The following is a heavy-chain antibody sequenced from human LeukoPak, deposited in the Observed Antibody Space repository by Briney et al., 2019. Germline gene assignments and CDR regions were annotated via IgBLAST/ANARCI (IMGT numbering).Heavy chain of an antibody. CDR1: GGTFSSYA. D-gene: IGHD2-15*01. CDR2: INPSGGST. Sequence: ASVKVSCKASGGTFSSYAISWVRQAPGQGLEWMGIINPSGGSTSYAQKFQGRVTMTRDTSTSTVYMELSSLRSEDTAVYYCARVPWGYCSGGSCYPSWGQGTLVTVSS. J-gene: IGHJ5*02. CDR3: ARVPWGYCSGGSCYPS. V-gene: IGHV1-46*01.